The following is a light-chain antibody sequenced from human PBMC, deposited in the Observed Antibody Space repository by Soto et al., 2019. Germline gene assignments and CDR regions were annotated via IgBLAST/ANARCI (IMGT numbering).Light chain of an antibody. J-gene: IGKJ4*01. CDR1: QDISNY. CDR2: DAS. V-gene: IGKV1-33*01. Sequence: DIQLSQSPSSLSASVGDRVTITCQASQDISNYLNWYQHKPGKPPKLLIYDASNLETGVPSRFSGSNSGTAFTFTITSLQPEDIATYYCQKYDNLPFSFGGGTKVEIK. CDR3: QKYDNLPFS.